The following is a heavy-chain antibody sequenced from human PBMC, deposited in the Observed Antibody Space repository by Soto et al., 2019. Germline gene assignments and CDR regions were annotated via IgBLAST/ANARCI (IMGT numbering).Heavy chain of an antibody. J-gene: IGHJ2*01. CDR2: IYYSGST. Sequence: SETLSLTCTVSCGSISSYYWSWIRQPPGKGLEWIGYIYYSGSTNYNPSLKSRVTISVDASKNQFSLKLSSVTAADTAVYYCARGFVVVVAATPGVSWYFDLWGRGTLVTVSS. D-gene: IGHD2-15*01. CDR1: CGSISSYY. V-gene: IGHV4-59*01. CDR3: ARGFVVVVAATPGVSWYFDL.